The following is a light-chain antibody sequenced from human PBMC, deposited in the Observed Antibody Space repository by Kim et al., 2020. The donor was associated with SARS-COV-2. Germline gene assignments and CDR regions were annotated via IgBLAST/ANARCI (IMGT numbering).Light chain of an antibody. J-gene: IGKJ1*01. CDR1: QSIRSY. Sequence: SIGDRVTITGRASQSIRSYLNWYQQKSGKAPKLLIYDASTLQSGVPSRFSGSGSGTDFTLTISSLQPEDFATYYCQQSYSALLWTFGQGTKVEIK. V-gene: IGKV1-39*01. CDR2: DAS. CDR3: QQSYSALLWT.